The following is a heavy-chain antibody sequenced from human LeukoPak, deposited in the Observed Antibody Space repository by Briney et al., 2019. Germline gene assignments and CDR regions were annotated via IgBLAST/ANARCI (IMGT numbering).Heavy chain of an antibody. V-gene: IGHV1-69*13. J-gene: IGHJ4*02. CDR1: EGTFSSYA. CDR3: ARGAHAVPRGYSGYDHFDY. Sequence: GASVKVSCKASEGTFSSYAISWVRQAPGQGLEWMGGIIPIFGTANYAQKFQGRVTITADESTSTAYMELSSLRSEDTAVYYCARGAHAVPRGYSGYDHFDYWGQGTLVTVSS. D-gene: IGHD5-12*01. CDR2: IIPIFGTA.